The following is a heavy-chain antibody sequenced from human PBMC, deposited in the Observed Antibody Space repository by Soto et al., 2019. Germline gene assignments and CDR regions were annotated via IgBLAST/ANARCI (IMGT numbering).Heavy chain of an antibody. CDR2: IYYSGST. D-gene: IGHD4-17*01. J-gene: IGHJ3*02. Sequence: SETLSLTCAVSGGSISSSNWWSWVRQPPGKGLEWIGYIYYSGSTNYNPSLKSRVTISVDTSKNQFSLKLSSVTAADTAVYYCARYNDYGDAFDIWGQGTMVTVSS. CDR3: ARYNDYGDAFDI. CDR1: GGSISSSNW. V-gene: IGHV4-4*02.